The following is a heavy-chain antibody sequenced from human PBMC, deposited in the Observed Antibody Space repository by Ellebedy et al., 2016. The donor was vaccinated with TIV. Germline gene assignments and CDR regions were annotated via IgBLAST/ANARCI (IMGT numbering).Heavy chain of an antibody. D-gene: IGHD3-10*01. J-gene: IGHJ4*02. CDR2: IKQDGSAK. V-gene: IGHV3-7*02. Sequence: GESLKISXAASGFTFSSYWMSWVRQAPGKGLEWVANIKQDGSAKHYVDSVTGRFTVSRDNAKNSLYLQMNSLRAEDTAVYFCARSNPASGSYHFDYWGQGTLVTVSS. CDR1: GFTFSSYW. CDR3: ARSNPASGSYHFDY.